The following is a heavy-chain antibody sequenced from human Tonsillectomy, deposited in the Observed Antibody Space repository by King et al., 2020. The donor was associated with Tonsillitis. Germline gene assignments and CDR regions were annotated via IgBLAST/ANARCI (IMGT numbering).Heavy chain of an antibody. D-gene: IGHD2-2*01. CDR2: IYYSGST. CDR1: GGSISSSSYY. J-gene: IGHJ4*02. V-gene: IGHV4-39*01. CDR3: ARTRSIVVVPAATPYYFDY. Sequence: MQLQESGPGLVKPSETLSLTCTVSGGSISSSSYYWGWIRQPPGKGLEWIGSIYYSGSTYYNPSLKSRVTITVDTSKNQFSLKLSSVTAADPAVYYCARTRSIVVVPAATPYYFDYWGQGTLVTVSS.